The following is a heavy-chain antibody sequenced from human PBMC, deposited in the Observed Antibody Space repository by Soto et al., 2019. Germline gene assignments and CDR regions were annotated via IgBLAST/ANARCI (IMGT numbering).Heavy chain of an antibody. J-gene: IGHJ3*02. CDR2: IYQSGST. CDR1: GGSLSSSAYS. Sequence: QMHLQESGSGLVKPSQTLSLTCAVSGGSLSSSAYSWSWIRQPPGKGLEWIGFIYQSGSTYYNPSHKSRVTMSLDRPKNQFTLKLSSVTAADTAVYYCARERLFYDSDGFSWDDAFDIWGQGTMVTVSS. V-gene: IGHV4-30-2*01. CDR3: ARERLFYDSDGFSWDDAFDI. D-gene: IGHD3-22*01.